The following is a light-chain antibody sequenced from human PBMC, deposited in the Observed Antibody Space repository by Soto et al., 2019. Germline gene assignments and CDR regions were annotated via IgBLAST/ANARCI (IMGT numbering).Light chain of an antibody. V-gene: IGKV3-15*01. CDR2: DAS. CDR1: QNVTRS. CDR3: QQYDTWWT. J-gene: IGKJ1*01. Sequence: EIEVTQSPATLSVSPGDRATLSCTASQNVTRSLAWYQQKPGQTPRLLIYDASSRAAGIPDRFNGGGSGTEFTLTISSLQSEDFALYFCQQYDTWWTFGQGTRV.